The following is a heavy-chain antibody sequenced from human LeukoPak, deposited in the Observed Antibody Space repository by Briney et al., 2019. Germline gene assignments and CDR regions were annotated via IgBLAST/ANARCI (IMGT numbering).Heavy chain of an antibody. J-gene: IGHJ2*01. D-gene: IGHD6-13*01. CDR1: GGSISRYY. CDR2: IYTSGST. V-gene: IGHV4-4*07. CDR3: ARLLADGTDYWYFDL. Sequence: ESGPGLLKPSETLSLTCTVSGGSISRYYWSWIRQPAGKGLEWIGRIYTSGSTNYNPSLKSRVTMSVDTSKNQFSLKLSSVTAADTAVYYCARLLADGTDYWYFDLWGRGTLVTVSS.